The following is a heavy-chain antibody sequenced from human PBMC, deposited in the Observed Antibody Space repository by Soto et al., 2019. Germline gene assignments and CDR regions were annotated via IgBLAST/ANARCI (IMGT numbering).Heavy chain of an antibody. CDR3: TTEAFDDSGSLAFDI. V-gene: IGHV4-59*08. CDR2: IFHTGTT. J-gene: IGHJ3*02. Sequence: SETLSLTCTVSGGSITNYYYSWIRQPPGKGLEWIGYIFHTGTTSYNPSLKSRVTLSVDTSQSQFSRKLNSVTAADPAGYYCTTEAFDDSGSLAFDIWGPGTLVTVS. CDR1: GGSITNYY. D-gene: IGHD1-26*01.